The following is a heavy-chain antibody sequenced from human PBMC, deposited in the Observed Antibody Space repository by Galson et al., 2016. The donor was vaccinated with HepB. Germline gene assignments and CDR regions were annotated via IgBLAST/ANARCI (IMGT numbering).Heavy chain of an antibody. J-gene: IGHJ6*02. CDR1: GFTFNTYS. D-gene: IGHD6-13*01. CDR2: ISYDGSDK. CDR3: ARSTSDSSTWYVNYYYGMDG. Sequence: SLRLSCAASGFTFNTYSIHWVRQAPGKGLEWVAVISYDGSDKDCADSVKGRFTISRDNSKNMLYLQMNSLRNEDTAVYYCARSTSDSSTWYVNYYYGMDGWGQGTTVTVSS. V-gene: IGHV3-30-3*01.